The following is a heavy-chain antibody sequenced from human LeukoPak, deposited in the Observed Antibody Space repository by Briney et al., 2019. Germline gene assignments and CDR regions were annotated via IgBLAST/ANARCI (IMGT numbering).Heavy chain of an antibody. V-gene: IGHV3-20*04. Sequence: GGSLRLSCAASGFTFDDYGMTWVRQAPGKGLEWVSGINWNGGSTGYADSVKGRFTISRDNAKNSLYLQMNSLRAEDTALYYCARSRHSYDSTGFPHYWGQGTLVTVSS. CDR3: ARSRHSYDSTGFPHY. D-gene: IGHD3-22*01. CDR2: INWNGGST. CDR1: GFTFDDYG. J-gene: IGHJ4*02.